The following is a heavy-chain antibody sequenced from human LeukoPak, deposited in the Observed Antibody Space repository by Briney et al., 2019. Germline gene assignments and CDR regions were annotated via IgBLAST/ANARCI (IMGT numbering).Heavy chain of an antibody. D-gene: IGHD4-23*01. CDR3: ARDTAGSGNSGFNAFDI. CDR2: ISSSGVI. V-gene: IGHV3-21*01. J-gene: IGHJ3*02. CDR1: GFTFTSYS. Sequence: PGGSLRLSCAASGFTFTSYSINWVRQAPGKGLEWVSSISSSGVIYYADSVKGRFTISRDTAKNSVYLQMNSLRAEDTAVYYCARDTAGSGNSGFNAFDIWGQGTMVTVSS.